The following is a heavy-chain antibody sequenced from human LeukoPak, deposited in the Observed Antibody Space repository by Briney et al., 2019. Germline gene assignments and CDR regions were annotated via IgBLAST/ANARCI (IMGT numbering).Heavy chain of an antibody. Sequence: GGFLRLSCAASGFTFSSYSMNWVRQAPGKGLEWVSSISSSSSYIYYADSVKGRFTISRDNSKNTLYLQMNSLRAEDTAVYYCAKDLTTDAFDIWGQGTMVTVSS. D-gene: IGHD4-11*01. CDR2: ISSSSSYI. J-gene: IGHJ3*02. CDR1: GFTFSSYS. V-gene: IGHV3-21*01. CDR3: AKDLTTDAFDI.